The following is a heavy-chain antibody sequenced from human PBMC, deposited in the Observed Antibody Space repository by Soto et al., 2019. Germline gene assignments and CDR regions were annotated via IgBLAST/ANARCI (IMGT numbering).Heavy chain of an antibody. V-gene: IGHV3-23*01. J-gene: IGHJ6*02. D-gene: IGHD6-6*01. CDR2: ISGSGGST. CDR1: GFTFSSYA. CDR3: AKARGEQLVPLYYYYYGMDV. Sequence: GGSLRLSCAASGFTFSSYAMSWVRQAPGKGLEWVSAISGSGGSTYYADSVKGRFTISRDNSKNTLYLQMNSLRAEDTAVYYCAKARGEQLVPLYYYYYGMDVWGQGTTVTVSS.